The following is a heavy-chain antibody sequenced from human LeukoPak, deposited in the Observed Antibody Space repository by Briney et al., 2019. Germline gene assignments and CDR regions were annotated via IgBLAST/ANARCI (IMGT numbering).Heavy chain of an antibody. Sequence: ASVKVSCKASGYTFTGNYMHWVRQAPGQGLEYMGYIDPNSGGTYYIQKFQGRVTMTRDMSINTAYVELSSLTSDDTAVYYCARGGGTVAPAPWVPFAYWGQGTLVPVSS. CDR1: GYTFTGNY. D-gene: IGHD4-11*01. CDR3: ARGGGTVAPAPWVPFAY. V-gene: IGHV1-2*02. J-gene: IGHJ4*02. CDR2: IDPNSGGT.